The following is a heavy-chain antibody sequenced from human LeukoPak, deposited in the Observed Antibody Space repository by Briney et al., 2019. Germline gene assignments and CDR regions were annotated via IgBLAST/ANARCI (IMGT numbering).Heavy chain of an antibody. CDR1: GYTFISHW. D-gene: IGHD5-18*01. Sequence: GEALKISWKGSGYTFISHWIGWVRQMPGKGLGGRGTIYPGDSDTRYSPSCQGQVTISVDNSINTAYLQWNSLRASESATSYSARVLGYSSRNPFDSWGQGTLVTVSS. J-gene: IGHJ5*01. CDR3: ARVLGYSSRNPFDS. V-gene: IGHV5-51*01. CDR2: IYPGDSDT.